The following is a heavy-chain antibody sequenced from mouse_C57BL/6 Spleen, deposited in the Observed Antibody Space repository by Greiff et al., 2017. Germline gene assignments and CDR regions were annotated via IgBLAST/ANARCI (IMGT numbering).Heavy chain of an antibody. J-gene: IGHJ4*01. CDR3: ARSGGFYYYARDY. Sequence: EVQLVESGGGLVQPGGSLSLSCAASGFTFTDYYMSWVRQPPGKALEWLGFIRNKANGYTTEYSASVKGRFTISRDNSQSILYLQMNALRAEDSATYYCARSGGFYYYARDYWGQGTSVTVSS. CDR2: IRNKANGYTT. CDR1: GFTFTDYY. V-gene: IGHV7-3*01.